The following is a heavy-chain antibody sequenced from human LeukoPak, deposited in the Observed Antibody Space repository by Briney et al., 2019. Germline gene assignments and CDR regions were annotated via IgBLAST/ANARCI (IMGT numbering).Heavy chain of an antibody. CDR1: GGSISSSSYY. CDR3: ARTRYYYNSRSYGAPYYFDY. J-gene: IGHJ4*02. CDR2: IYYSGST. D-gene: IGHD3-10*01. Sequence: SETLSLTCTVSGGSISSSSYYWGWTRQPPGKGLEWIGSIYYSGSTYYNPSRKSRVTISVDTSKNQFSLKLSSVTAADTAVYYCARTRYYYNSRSYGAPYYFDYWGQGTLVTVSS. V-gene: IGHV4-39*01.